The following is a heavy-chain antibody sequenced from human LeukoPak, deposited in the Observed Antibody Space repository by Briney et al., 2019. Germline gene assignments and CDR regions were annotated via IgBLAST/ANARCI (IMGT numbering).Heavy chain of an antibody. CDR2: AYRSGST. CDR1: GDSISSSSNY. Sequence: SETLSLTCDVSGDSISSSSNYWGWVRHLPGKGLEWIGSAYRSGSTYYNPSLKSRVTISVDTSKNPFTLNLTSVTAADTAVYHCARRGTSGWAYYFDFWGPGSLLTVSS. CDR3: ARRGTSGWAYYFDF. D-gene: IGHD6-19*01. J-gene: IGHJ4*02. V-gene: IGHV4-39*01.